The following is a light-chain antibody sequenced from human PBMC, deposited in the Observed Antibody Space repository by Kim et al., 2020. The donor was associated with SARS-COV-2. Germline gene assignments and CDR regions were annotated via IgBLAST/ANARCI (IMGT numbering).Light chain of an antibody. CDR1: SSDVGGYKF. Sequence: QSALTQPASVSGSPGQSVTISCTATSSDVGGYKFVSWYQQHPGKAPKLMIYDVSKRPSGVSNRFSGSKSGNTASLTISGLQAEDEADYYCTSYTTSTALWMFGGGTKL. CDR3: TSYTTSTALWM. V-gene: IGLV2-14*03. CDR2: DVS. J-gene: IGLJ3*02.